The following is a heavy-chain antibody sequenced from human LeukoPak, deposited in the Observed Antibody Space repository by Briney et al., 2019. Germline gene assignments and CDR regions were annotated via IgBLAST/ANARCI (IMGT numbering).Heavy chain of an antibody. CDR2: IYNSGGT. J-gene: IGHJ4*02. Sequence: SETLSLTCTVSGGSITSSFYWSWIRQSPGKGLEWIGYIYNSGGTKYNPSLKSRLTISVDTSKNQFSLNLSSVTAADTAVYYCARDFGFIAVAGHAGYFDYWGQGTLVTVSS. CDR1: GGSITSSFY. V-gene: IGHV4-59*01. D-gene: IGHD6-19*01. CDR3: ARDFGFIAVAGHAGYFDY.